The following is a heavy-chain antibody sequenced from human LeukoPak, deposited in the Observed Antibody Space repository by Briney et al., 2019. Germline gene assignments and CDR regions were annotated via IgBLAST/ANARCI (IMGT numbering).Heavy chain of an antibody. CDR1: GGSISDYY. CDR2: IYYSGRT. CDR3: ARGSSAYPYHFDY. Sequence: PSETLSLTCTVSGGSISDYYWNWMRQPPGKGLEWIGYIYYSGRTNYNPSLKSRVTISVDTSKNQFSLKLTSVTAADTAVYYCARGSSAYPYHFDYWGQGTQVTVSS. D-gene: IGHD3-16*01. J-gene: IGHJ4*02. V-gene: IGHV4-59*01.